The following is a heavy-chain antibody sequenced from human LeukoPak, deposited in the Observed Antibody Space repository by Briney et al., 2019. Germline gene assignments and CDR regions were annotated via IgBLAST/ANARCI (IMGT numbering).Heavy chain of an antibody. CDR2: INPNSGGT. V-gene: IGHV1-2*04. CDR3: AREAVYCSGGSCYFDY. J-gene: IGHJ4*02. Sequence: ASVKVSCKASGYTFTGYYMHWVRQAPGQGLEWRGWINPNSGGTNYAQKFQGWVTMTRDTSISTAYMELSRLRSDDTAVYYCAREAVYCSGGSCYFDYWGQGTLVTVSS. CDR1: GYTFTGYY. D-gene: IGHD2-15*01.